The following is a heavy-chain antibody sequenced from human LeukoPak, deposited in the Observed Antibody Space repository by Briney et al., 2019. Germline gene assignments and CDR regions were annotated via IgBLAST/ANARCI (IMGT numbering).Heavy chain of an antibody. D-gene: IGHD6-6*01. CDR2: LNGGSTLM. J-gene: IGHJ4*02. Sequence: PGGSLRLSCAASGFAFSTYSMSWIRQAPGKGLEWVSTLNGGSTLMYYADSVEGRFTISRDNAKNSLYLQMNSLRAEDAALYYCARDTSAYSSSADFDYWGQGTLVTVSS. V-gene: IGHV3-21*01. CDR1: GFAFSTYS. CDR3: ARDTSAYSSSADFDY.